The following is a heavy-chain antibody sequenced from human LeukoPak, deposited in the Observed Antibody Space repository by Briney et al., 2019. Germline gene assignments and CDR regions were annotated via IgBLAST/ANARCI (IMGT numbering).Heavy chain of an antibody. D-gene: IGHD3-3*01. CDR3: ARDIYDFWTNGGWFDP. Sequence: SQTLSLTCAISGDSVSSNSAAWNWIRQSPSRGLEWLGRTYYRSKWYNDYAVSVKSRITINPDTSKNQFSLQPNSVTPEDTAVYYCARDIYDFWTNGGWFDPWGQGTLVTVSS. J-gene: IGHJ5*02. CDR2: TYYRSKWYN. CDR1: GDSVSSNSAA. V-gene: IGHV6-1*01.